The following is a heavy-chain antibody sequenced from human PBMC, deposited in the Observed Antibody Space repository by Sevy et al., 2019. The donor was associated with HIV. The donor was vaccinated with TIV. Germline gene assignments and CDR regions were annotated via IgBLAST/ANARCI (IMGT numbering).Heavy chain of an antibody. J-gene: IGHJ3*02. CDR3: ARRNDFAI. Sequence: TLSLTCTVSGGSINSDHWNWIRQPPGKGLEWIGYVYYIGGTNYNPSLKNRVTISVDRTKNQFSLKLTSVTAADTAVYYCARRNDFAIWGQGTMVTVSS. V-gene: IGHV4-59*08. CDR1: GGSINSDH. CDR2: VYYIGGT.